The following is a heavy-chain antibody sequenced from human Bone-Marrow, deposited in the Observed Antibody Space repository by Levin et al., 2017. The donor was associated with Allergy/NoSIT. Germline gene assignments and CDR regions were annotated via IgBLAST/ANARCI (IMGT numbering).Heavy chain of an antibody. CDR1: GFTFDDYA. Sequence: QPGGSLRLSCAASGFTFDDYAMHWVRQAPGKGLEWVSGISWNSGSIGYADSVKGRFTISRDNAKNSLYLQMNSLRAEDTALYYCAKAGGVIAAAGKYYYYYYGMDVWGQGTTVTVSS. V-gene: IGHV3-9*01. J-gene: IGHJ6*02. CDR3: AKAGGVIAAAGKYYYYYYGMDV. D-gene: IGHD6-13*01. CDR2: ISWNSGSI.